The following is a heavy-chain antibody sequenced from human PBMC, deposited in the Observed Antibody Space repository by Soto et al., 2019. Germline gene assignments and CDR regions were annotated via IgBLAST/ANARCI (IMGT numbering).Heavy chain of an antibody. CDR1: GGSVSSGSYY. D-gene: IGHD3-10*01. J-gene: IGHJ4*02. Sequence: QVQLQESGPGLVKPSETLSLTCTVSGGSVSSGSYYWSWIRQPPGKGLEWIGYIYYSGSTNYNPSPKSRVPIAVDTSKNQSSLTLGSVAAADTAVYYCARDPPYFASGSVPPDWGQGALVTVSS. CDR3: ARDPPYFASGSVPPD. CDR2: IYYSGST. V-gene: IGHV4-61*01.